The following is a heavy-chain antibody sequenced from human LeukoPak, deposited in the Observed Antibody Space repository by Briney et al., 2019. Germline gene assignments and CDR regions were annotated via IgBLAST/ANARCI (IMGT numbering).Heavy chain of an antibody. V-gene: IGHV3-53*01. CDR1: GFTVSSNH. CDR2: LYSAGST. D-gene: IGHD4-17*01. CDR3: ATSSGGYGDYVFDF. J-gene: IGHJ4*02. Sequence: PGGSLRPSCAASGFTVSSNHMSWVRQTPGKGLEWVSILYSAGSTFYADSVKGRFTISRDNSKNTLYLQMNSLRAEDTAIYYCATSSGGYGDYVFDFWGQGTLVTVSS.